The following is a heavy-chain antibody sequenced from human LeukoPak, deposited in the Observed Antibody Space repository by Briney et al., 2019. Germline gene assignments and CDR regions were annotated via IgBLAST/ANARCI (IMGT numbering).Heavy chain of an antibody. CDR1: GASMRTYY. Sequence: SETLSLTCTVSGASMRTYYWSWIRQPPGKGLEWIGLIYHSGSTDYNPSLESRGTISMDTSKNQFSLKLSSVTAADTAVYYCARTNYFGSGSYYPDLWGQGTLVTVSS. D-gene: IGHD3-10*01. CDR3: ARTNYFGSGSYYPDL. V-gene: IGHV4-59*08. CDR2: IYHSGST. J-gene: IGHJ5*02.